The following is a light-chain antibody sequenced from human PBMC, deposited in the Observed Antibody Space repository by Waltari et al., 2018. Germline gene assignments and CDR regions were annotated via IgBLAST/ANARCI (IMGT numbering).Light chain of an antibody. CDR3: HSRDSSGDVL. J-gene: IGLJ2*01. V-gene: IGLV3-19*01. Sequence: SSELTQDPGVSVALGQTVRITCQGDSLRTYYVSWFQQKPGQAPALAIYGKNNRPSGIPDRSSASSSGSTASLTIIGAQAEDEADYYCHSRDSSGDVLIGGGTKLTVL. CDR1: SLRTYY. CDR2: GKN.